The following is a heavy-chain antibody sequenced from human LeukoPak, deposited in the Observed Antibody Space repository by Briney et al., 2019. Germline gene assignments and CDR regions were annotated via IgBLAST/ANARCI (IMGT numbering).Heavy chain of an antibody. CDR2: INSDGSST. CDR1: GFTFSSYW. Sequence: GGSLRLSCAASGFTFSSYWMHWVRQAPGKGLVWVSRINSDGSSTSYADSVKGRFTISRDNAKNTLYLQMNSLRAEDTAVYYCAKRVVVTAIPFFDYWGQGTLVTVSS. CDR3: AKRVVVTAIPFFDY. J-gene: IGHJ4*02. D-gene: IGHD2-21*02. V-gene: IGHV3-74*01.